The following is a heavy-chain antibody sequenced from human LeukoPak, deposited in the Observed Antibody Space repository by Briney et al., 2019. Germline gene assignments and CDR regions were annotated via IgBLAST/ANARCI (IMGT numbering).Heavy chain of an antibody. V-gene: IGHV3-33*01. CDR1: GFTFSSYG. CDR2: IWYDGSKK. D-gene: IGHD3-10*01. J-gene: IGHJ4*02. Sequence: GGSLRLYCAASGFTFSSYGMHWVRQAPGTGLEWVAVIWYDGSKKYYGDSVKGRFTISRDDSKNAMYLQMNSLRVEDTAVYYCARIRGVSLDYWGQGTLVTVSS. CDR3: ARIRGVSLDY.